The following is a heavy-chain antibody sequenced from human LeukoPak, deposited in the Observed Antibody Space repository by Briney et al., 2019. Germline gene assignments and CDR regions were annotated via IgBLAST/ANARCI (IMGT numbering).Heavy chain of an antibody. J-gene: IGHJ6*02. CDR3: ARTVGSAAYYYYGMDV. CDR1: GYTFTSYD. CDR2: MNPNSGNT. V-gene: IGHV1-8*01. D-gene: IGHD1-26*01. Sequence: ASVKVSCKASGYTFTSYDINWVRQATGQGLEWMGGMNPNSGNTGYAQKFQGRATMTRNTSISTAYMELSSLRSEDTAVYYCARTVGSAAYYYYGMDVWGQGTTVTVSS.